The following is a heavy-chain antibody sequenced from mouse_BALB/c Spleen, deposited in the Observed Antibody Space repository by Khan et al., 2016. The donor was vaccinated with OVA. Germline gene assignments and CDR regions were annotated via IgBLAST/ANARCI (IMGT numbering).Heavy chain of an antibody. V-gene: IGHV2-9*02. D-gene: IGHD1-3*01. J-gene: IGHJ2*01. CDR1: GFSLTSYG. CDR2: IWAGGST. Sequence: VQLVQSGPGLVAPSQSLSITCTVSGFSLTSYGVHWVRQPPGQGLEWLGVIWAGGSTNYNSALIYRLSISKDNSKSQVFLKMNSLQTDDTAMYDCARREDIWGQGTTLTVSS. CDR3: ARREDI.